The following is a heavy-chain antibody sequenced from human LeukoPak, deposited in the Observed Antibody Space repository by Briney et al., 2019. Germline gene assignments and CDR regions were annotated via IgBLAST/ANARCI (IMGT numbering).Heavy chain of an antibody. Sequence: RSGGSLRLSCAASGFTFSSFDMRGVRQPTGGGVEWVSTIGTASDTYYPGSVEGRFTLYRDNAKNSLYLQMNSLTAGDTAVYYCARGPPRGKYYYMDVWGKGATVTVSS. D-gene: IGHD1-1*01. CDR3: ARGPPRGKYYYMDV. CDR1: GFTFSSFD. CDR2: IGTASDT. J-gene: IGHJ6*03. V-gene: IGHV3-13*01.